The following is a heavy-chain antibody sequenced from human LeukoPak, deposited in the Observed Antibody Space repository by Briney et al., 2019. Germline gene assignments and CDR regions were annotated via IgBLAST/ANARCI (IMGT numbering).Heavy chain of an antibody. J-gene: IGHJ5*02. V-gene: IGHV4-59*08. CDR3: ARIRSSGSYLNWFDP. CDR2: IYYSGST. CDR1: GGSTSSYY. D-gene: IGHD1-26*01. Sequence: PSETLSLTCTVSGGSTSSYYWSWIRQPPGKGLEWIGYIYYSGSTNYNPSLKSRVTISVDTSKNQFSLKLSSVTAADTAVYYCARIRSSGSYLNWFDPWGQGTLVTVSS.